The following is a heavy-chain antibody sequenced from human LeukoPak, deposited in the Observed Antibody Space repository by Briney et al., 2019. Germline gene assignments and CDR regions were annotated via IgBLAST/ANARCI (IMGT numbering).Heavy chain of an antibody. CDR3: AKDASDPYYDFWSGYYRDYYMDV. CDR2: ISWNSGSI. J-gene: IGHJ6*03. CDR1: GFTFDDYA. D-gene: IGHD3-3*01. Sequence: PGRSLRLSCAASGFTFDDYAMHWVRHAPGKGLEWVSGISWNSGSIGYADSVKGRFTISRDNAKNSLYLQMNSLRAEDTALYYCAKDASDPYYDFWSGYYRDYYMDVWGKGTTVTVSS. V-gene: IGHV3-9*01.